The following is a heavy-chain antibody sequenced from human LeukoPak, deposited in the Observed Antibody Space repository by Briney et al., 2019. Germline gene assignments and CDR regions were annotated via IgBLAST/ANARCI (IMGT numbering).Heavy chain of an antibody. CDR1: GFSFSRHN. Sequence: KPGGSLRLACAASGFSFSRHNMNWVRQAPGKGPEWVSSISSGSTYIYYADSVKGRFIISRDNAKNSLYLQMNSLRAEDTAVYYCSKGGNGQQRRDNFDYWGQGTLVTVSS. D-gene: IGHD1-1*01. CDR3: SKGGNGQQRRDNFDY. V-gene: IGHV3-21*01. J-gene: IGHJ4*02. CDR2: ISSGSTYI.